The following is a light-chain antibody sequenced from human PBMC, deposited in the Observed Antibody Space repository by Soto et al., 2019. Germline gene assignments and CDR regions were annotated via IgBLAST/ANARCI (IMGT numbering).Light chain of an antibody. Sequence: QSVLTQPASVSGSPGQSITISCTGTSSDVGGHNFVSWYQQHPGKAPKLMIYEVTYRPSGVSNRFSGSKSGNTASLTISGLLAEDEANYYCASRTASTFVLFGGGTKLTVL. CDR3: ASRTASTFVL. CDR1: SSDVGGHNF. J-gene: IGLJ3*02. CDR2: EVT. V-gene: IGLV2-14*03.